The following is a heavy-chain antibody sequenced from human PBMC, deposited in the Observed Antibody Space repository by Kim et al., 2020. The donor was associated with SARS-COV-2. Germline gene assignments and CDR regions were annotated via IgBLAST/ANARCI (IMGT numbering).Heavy chain of an antibody. D-gene: IGHD2-21*02. CDR2: IYPGDSDT. Sequence: GESLKISCRGSGYSFTSYWIGWVRQMPGKGLEWMGIIYPGDSDTRYSPSFQGQVTISADKSISTAYLQWSSLKASDTAMYYCACAYCGGDCYPYSYYGMDVWGQGTTVTVSS. J-gene: IGHJ6*02. V-gene: IGHV5-51*01. CDR3: ACAYCGGDCYPYSYYGMDV. CDR1: GYSFTSYW.